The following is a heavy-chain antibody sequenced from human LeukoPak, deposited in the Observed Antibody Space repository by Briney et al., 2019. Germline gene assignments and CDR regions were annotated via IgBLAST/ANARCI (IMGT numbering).Heavy chain of an antibody. Sequence: GGSLRLSCAASGFTFSSYWMSWVRQAPGKGLEWVANIEQDGSEKYYVDSVKGRFTISRDNAKNSLYLQMNSLRAEDTAVYYCARHATRTDTAMPEIDYWGQGTLVTVSS. J-gene: IGHJ4*02. CDR1: GFTFSSYW. CDR3: ARHATRTDTAMPEIDY. V-gene: IGHV3-7*05. D-gene: IGHD5-18*01. CDR2: IEQDGSEK.